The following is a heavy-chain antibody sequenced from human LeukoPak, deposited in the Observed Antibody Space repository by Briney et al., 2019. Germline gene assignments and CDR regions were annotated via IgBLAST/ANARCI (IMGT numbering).Heavy chain of an antibody. D-gene: IGHD1-26*01. CDR1: GGTFSSYA. Sequence: SVKVSCKASGGTFSSYAISWVRQAPGQGLEWMGGIIPIFGTANYAQKFQGRVTITADESTSTAYMELSSLRSEDTAVYYCARSPGGSYSIPYFDFWGQGTLVTVSS. J-gene: IGHJ4*02. CDR2: IIPIFGTA. CDR3: ARSPGGSYSIPYFDF. V-gene: IGHV1-69*13.